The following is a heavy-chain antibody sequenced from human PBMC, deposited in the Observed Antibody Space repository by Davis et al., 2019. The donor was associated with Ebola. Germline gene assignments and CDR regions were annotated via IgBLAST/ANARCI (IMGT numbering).Heavy chain of an antibody. J-gene: IGHJ4*02. CDR1: GGSFSGYY. CDR3: ARGDSSSWPFIDY. CDR2: INHSGST. V-gene: IGHV4-34*01. Sequence: SETLSLTCAVYGGSFSGYYWSWIRQPPGKGLEWIGEINHSGSTNYNPSLKSRVTISVDTSKNQFSLKLSSVTAADTAVYYCARGDSSSWPFIDYWGQGTLVTVSS. D-gene: IGHD6-13*01.